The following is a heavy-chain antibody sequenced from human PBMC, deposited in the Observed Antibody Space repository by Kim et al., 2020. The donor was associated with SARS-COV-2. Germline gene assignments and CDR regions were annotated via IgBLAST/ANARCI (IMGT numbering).Heavy chain of an antibody. V-gene: IGHV3-7*01. D-gene: IGHD2-21*02. J-gene: IGHJ5*02. CDR3: ARERGAILVTFNWFDP. Sequence: GGSLRLSCAASGFTFSSYWMSWVRQAPGKGLEWVANIKQDGSEKYYVDSVKGRFTISRDNAKNSLYLQMNSLRAEDTAVYYCARERGAILVTFNWFDPWGQGTLVTVSS. CDR2: IKQDGSEK. CDR1: GFTFSSYW.